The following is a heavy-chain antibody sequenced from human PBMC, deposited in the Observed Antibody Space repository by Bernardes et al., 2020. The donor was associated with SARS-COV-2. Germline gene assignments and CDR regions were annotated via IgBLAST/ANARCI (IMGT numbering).Heavy chain of an antibody. CDR1: GFTFTSYA. J-gene: IGHJ4*02. V-gene: IGHV3-23*01. CDR3: TRGGPRSVMDY. D-gene: IGHD3-16*01. Sequence: GGSLRLSCAASGFTFTSYAMTWIRQAPGKGLEWVSAISGRGGVTYYADSVKDRFTISRDNSKNTLYLQMSSLRAEDTAVYYCTRGGPRSVMDYWGQGTLVTVSS. CDR2: ISGRGGVT.